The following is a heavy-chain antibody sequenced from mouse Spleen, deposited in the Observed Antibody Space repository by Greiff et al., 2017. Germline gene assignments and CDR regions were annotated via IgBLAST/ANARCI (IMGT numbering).Heavy chain of an antibody. CDR1: GYTFTSYW. V-gene: IGHV1-59*01. CDR2: IDPSDSYT. J-gene: IGHJ2*01. CDR3: ARWARGDFDY. Sequence: QVQLQQPGAELVRPGTSVKLSCKASGYTFTSYWMHWVKQRPGQGLEWIGVIDPSDSYTNYNQKFKGKATLTVDTSSSTAYMQLSSLTSEDSAVYYCARWARGDFDYWGQGTTLTVSS.